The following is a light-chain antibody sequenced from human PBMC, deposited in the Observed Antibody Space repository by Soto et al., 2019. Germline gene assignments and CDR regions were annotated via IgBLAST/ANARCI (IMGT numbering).Light chain of an antibody. CDR3: QHYGTSPFT. Sequence: EIVLTQSPGTLSLSPGERVTLSCRASQSVSSSYLAWYQQKPGQAPRLLIYGASNRATGIPDRFSGSGSGTDFTLTISRLEPEDFEVYYCQHYGTSPFTFGPGTKVDIK. J-gene: IGKJ3*01. V-gene: IGKV3-20*01. CDR2: GAS. CDR1: QSVSSSY.